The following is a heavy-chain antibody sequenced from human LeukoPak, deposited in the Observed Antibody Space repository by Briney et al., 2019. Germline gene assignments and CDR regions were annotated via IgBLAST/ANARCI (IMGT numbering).Heavy chain of an antibody. CDR1: GYTFTTYA. CDR2: INAGNGNT. CDR3: ARMYYYDSSGYYGDYYYYYGMDV. V-gene: IGHV1-3*01. J-gene: IGHJ6*02. Sequence: ASVKVSCKASGYTFTTYAMHWVRQAPGQRLEWMGWINAGNGNTKYSQKFQGRVTITRDTSATIAYMELSSLRSEDTAVYFCARMYYYDSSGYYGDYYYYYGMDVWGQGTTVTVSS. D-gene: IGHD3-22*01.